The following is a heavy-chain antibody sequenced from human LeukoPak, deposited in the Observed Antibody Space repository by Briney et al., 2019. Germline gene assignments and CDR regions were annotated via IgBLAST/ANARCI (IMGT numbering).Heavy chain of an antibody. V-gene: IGHV3-33*01. J-gene: IGHJ4*02. CDR2: IWYDGNTK. D-gene: IGHD3-22*01. CDR1: GFTYSSYG. Sequence: GGSLRLSCAASGFTYSSYGMHWLRQAPVKVPEWVAAIWYDGNTKYYADSAKGRFAISRDNSKNTLYLLMNSLRAEDTAVYYCARDGEDDSRGHYNPFDYWGQGTLVTVSS. CDR3: ARDGEDDSRGHYNPFDY.